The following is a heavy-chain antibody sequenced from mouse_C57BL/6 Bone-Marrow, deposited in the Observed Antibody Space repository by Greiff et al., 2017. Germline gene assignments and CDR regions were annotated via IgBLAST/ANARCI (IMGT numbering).Heavy chain of an antibody. CDR1: GYTFTSYG. CDR2: IYPRSGNT. Sequence: QVQLQQSGAELARPGASVKLSCKASGYTFTSYGISWVKQRTGQGLEWIGEIYPRSGNTYYNEKFKGKATLTADKSSSTAYMELRSLTSEDSAVDFCATLYYGYDLDWFAYWGQGTLVTVSA. J-gene: IGHJ3*01. D-gene: IGHD2-2*01. CDR3: ATLYYGYDLDWFAY. V-gene: IGHV1-81*01.